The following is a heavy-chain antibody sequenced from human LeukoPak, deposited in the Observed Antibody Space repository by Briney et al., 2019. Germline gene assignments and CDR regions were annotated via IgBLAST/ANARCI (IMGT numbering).Heavy chain of an antibody. V-gene: IGHV3-21*01. CDR2: ISSSSGSI. Sequence: GGSLRLSCAASGFTFSSFSMNWVRQAPGKGLEWVSSISSSSGSIYYADSLKGRFTISRDNAKNSLYLQMDSLRAEDTAVYYCARDTTYCGGGCYSLIDYWGQGTLVSVSS. CDR3: ARDTTYCGGGCYSLIDY. CDR1: GFTFSSFS. D-gene: IGHD2-21*02. J-gene: IGHJ4*02.